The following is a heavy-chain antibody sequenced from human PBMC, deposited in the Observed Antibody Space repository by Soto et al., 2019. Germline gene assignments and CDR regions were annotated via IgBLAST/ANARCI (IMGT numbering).Heavy chain of an antibody. D-gene: IGHD3-16*01. CDR3: TRESRGGVGRAFDF. CDR1: GYIFTNFG. V-gene: IGHV1-18*01. J-gene: IGHJ3*01. Sequence: QVQLVQSGAEVKKPGASVRVSCKASGYIFTNFGITWVRQAPGRGLEWMGYISGYNGNTNYAQELQGRLTMTTDTSTTTAHMELGSLRSDDTAVYYCTRESRGGVGRAFDFWGQGTMVTVSS. CDR2: ISGYNGNT.